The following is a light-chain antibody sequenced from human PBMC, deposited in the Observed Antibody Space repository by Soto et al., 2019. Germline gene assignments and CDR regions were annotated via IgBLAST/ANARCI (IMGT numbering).Light chain of an antibody. CDR1: QSVSSSY. Sequence: EIVLTQSPGTLSLSPGERATLSCRASQSVSSSYLAWYQQKPGQAPRLLIYGASSRATRIPDRFSGSGSGTDFTRTISRLEPEDFAVYYCQQYGSSPRTFGQGTKLEIK. CDR3: QQYGSSPRT. CDR2: GAS. V-gene: IGKV3-20*01. J-gene: IGKJ2*01.